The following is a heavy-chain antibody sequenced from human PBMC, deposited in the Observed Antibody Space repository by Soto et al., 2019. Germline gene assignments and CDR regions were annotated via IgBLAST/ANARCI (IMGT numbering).Heavy chain of an antibody. V-gene: IGHV3-7*05. Sequence: GGSLRLSCAASGFTFSSYWMSWVRQAPGKGLEWVANIKQDGSEKYYVDSVKGRFTISRDNAKNSLYLQMNSLRAEDTAVYYCARVGGPYSSGWLDYWGQGTLVTVSS. CDR2: IKQDGSEK. CDR1: GFTFSSYW. D-gene: IGHD6-19*01. J-gene: IGHJ4*02. CDR3: ARVGGPYSSGWLDY.